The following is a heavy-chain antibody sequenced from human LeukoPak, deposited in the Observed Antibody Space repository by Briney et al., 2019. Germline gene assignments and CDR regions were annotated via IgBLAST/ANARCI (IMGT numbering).Heavy chain of an antibody. Sequence: ASVKVSCKASGYTFTSYYMHWVRQAPGQGLERMGIINPSGGSTSYARKFQGRVTMTRDTSTSTVYMELSSLRSEDTAVYYCARDRGVTTDYWGQGTLVTVSS. D-gene: IGHD2-21*02. CDR2: INPSGGST. CDR3: ARDRGVTTDY. V-gene: IGHV1-46*01. CDR1: GYTFTSYY. J-gene: IGHJ4*02.